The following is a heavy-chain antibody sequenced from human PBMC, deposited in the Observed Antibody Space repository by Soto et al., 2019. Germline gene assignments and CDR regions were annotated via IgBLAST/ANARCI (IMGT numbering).Heavy chain of an antibody. CDR1: GFAFDNYA. D-gene: IGHD6-6*01. CDR3: ARHHPSPDY. CDR2: ISGSGGTT. J-gene: IGHJ4*02. V-gene: IGHV3-23*01. Sequence: GSLRLSCAASGFAFDNYAMTWVRQAPGKGLKWVSGISGSGGTTYYADSVKGQVTISVDKSISTAYLQWSSLKASDTAMYYCARHHPSPDYWGQGTQVTVSS.